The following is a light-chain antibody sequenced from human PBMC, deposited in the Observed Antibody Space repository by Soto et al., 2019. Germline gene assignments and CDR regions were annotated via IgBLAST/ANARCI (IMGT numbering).Light chain of an antibody. CDR2: LEGSGSY. CDR1: SGHSTYI. Sequence: QSVLTQSSSASASLGSSVMLTCTLSSGHSTYIIAWHQQQPGKAPRYLMKLEGSGSYNKGSGIPDRFSGSSSGADRYLTISNLQFEDEADYYCETWDTNVVVFGGGTKLTVL. CDR3: ETWDTNVVV. V-gene: IGLV4-60*02. J-gene: IGLJ2*01.